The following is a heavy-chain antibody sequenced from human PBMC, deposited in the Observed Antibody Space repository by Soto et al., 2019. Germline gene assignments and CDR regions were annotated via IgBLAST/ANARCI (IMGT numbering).Heavy chain of an antibody. Sequence: PGGSLRLSCAASGFTFSDYYMNWVRQAPGKGLEWVSSISSSSSYIYYADSVKGRFTISRDNAKNSLYLQMNSLRAEDTAVYYCARDRNRLLGADYWGQGTLVTVSS. CDR3: ARDRNRLLGADY. D-gene: IGHD2-15*01. V-gene: IGHV3-21*01. CDR2: ISSSSSYI. CDR1: GFTFSDYY. J-gene: IGHJ4*02.